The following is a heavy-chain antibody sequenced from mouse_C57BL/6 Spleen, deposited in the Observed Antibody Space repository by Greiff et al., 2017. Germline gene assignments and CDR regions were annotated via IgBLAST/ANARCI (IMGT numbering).Heavy chain of an antibody. Sequence: DVQLVESGGGLVKPGGSLKLSCAASGFTFSSYTMSWVRQTPEKRLEWVATISGGGGNTYYPDSVKGRFTISRDNAKNTLYLQMSSLRSEDTALYYCARPTTVVATGGVDYWGQGTSVTVSS. CDR2: ISGGGGNT. D-gene: IGHD1-1*01. J-gene: IGHJ4*01. CDR3: ARPTTVVATGGVDY. CDR1: GFTFSSYT. V-gene: IGHV5-9*01.